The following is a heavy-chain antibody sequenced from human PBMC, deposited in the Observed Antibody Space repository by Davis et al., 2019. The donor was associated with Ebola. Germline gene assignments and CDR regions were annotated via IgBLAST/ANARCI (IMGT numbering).Heavy chain of an antibody. Sequence: GESLKISCAASGFTFSDYYMSWIRQAPGKGLEWISYISSSSSYTNYADSVKGRFTISRDNAKNSLYLQMNSLRAEDTAVYYCARDREAAAIYYYYGMDVWGQGTTVTVSS. V-gene: IGHV3-11*06. CDR1: GFTFSDYY. D-gene: IGHD6-13*01. CDR3: ARDREAAAIYYYYGMDV. J-gene: IGHJ6*02. CDR2: ISSSSSYT.